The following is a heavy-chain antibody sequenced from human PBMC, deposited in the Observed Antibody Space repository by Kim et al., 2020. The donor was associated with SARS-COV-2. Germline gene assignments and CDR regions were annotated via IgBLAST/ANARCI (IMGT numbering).Heavy chain of an antibody. Sequence: YADSVKGRFTISRDNSKNTLYLQMNSLRAEDTAVYYCAKGGMATIEGSYYWGQGTLVTVSS. J-gene: IGHJ4*02. D-gene: IGHD5-12*01. V-gene: IGHV3-30*02. CDR3: AKGGMATIEGSYY.